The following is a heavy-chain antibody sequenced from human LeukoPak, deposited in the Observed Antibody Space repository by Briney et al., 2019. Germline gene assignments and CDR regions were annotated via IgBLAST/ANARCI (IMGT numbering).Heavy chain of an antibody. Sequence: PGGSLRLSCAASGFTFSSYAMHWVRQAPGKGLEWVAVISYDGSNKYYADSVKGRFTISRDNSKNTLYLQMNSLRAEDTAVYYCARGPYSSGWYGTLDYWGQGTLVTVSS. CDR2: ISYDGSNK. CDR3: ARGPYSSGWYGTLDY. J-gene: IGHJ4*02. CDR1: GFTFSSYA. D-gene: IGHD6-19*01. V-gene: IGHV3-30-3*01.